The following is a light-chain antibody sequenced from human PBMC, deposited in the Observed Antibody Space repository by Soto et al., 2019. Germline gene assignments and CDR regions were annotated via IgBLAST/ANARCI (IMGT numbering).Light chain of an antibody. CDR1: RRDVGAYNL. Sequence: QSALTQPASVSGSPGQSITISCSGTRRDVGAYNLVSWYQQPPGKAPQLLIYEVRNRPSGISSRFSGSRSGNTASLTISSLLPEDEADYYCSAYTSRSTLLFGGGTKLTVL. CDR3: SAYTSRSTLL. V-gene: IGLV2-14*01. CDR2: EVR. J-gene: IGLJ2*01.